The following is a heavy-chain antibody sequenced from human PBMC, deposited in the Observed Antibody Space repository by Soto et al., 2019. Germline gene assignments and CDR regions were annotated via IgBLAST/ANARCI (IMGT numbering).Heavy chain of an antibody. V-gene: IGHV3-53*01. D-gene: IGHD3-10*01. J-gene: IGHJ6*02. CDR3: ARASGLIRGSYGVDV. Sequence: GGCLSLACAASGFTVTSNYLTWVRQAPGKGLEWVSVIYNNGRTYYQDSVKGRFTSSRDGSQSMLYLQMDSLRVEDTAVYYCARASGLIRGSYGVDVWGQGTTVTVSS. CDR2: IYNNGRT. CDR1: GFTVTSNY.